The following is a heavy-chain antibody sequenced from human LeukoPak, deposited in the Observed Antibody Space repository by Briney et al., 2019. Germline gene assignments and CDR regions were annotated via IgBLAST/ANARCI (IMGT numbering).Heavy chain of an antibody. CDR1: GFTLKNAW. J-gene: IGHJ2*01. CDR3: ASVYWYFDL. V-gene: IGHV3-15*01. Sequence: GGSLRLSCAAAGFTLKNAWMAWVRQAPGKGLEWVGLIRSKTDGATTDYAAPVKGRFTISRDDSKNTLHLQMTSLKTEDTAVYYCASVYWYFDLWGLGTLVSVSA. CDR2: IRSKTDGATT.